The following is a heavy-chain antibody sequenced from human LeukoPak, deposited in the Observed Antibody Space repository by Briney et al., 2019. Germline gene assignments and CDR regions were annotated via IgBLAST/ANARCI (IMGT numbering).Heavy chain of an antibody. CDR3: AKDSVVVTPEYYFDY. D-gene: IGHD2-21*02. Sequence: PGGSLRLSCAASGFTFSSYGMHWVRQAPGKGLEWVAVISYDGSNKYYADSVKGRFTISRDNSKNTLYLQMNSLRAEDTAVYYCAKDSVVVTPEYYFDYWGQGTLVTVSS. V-gene: IGHV3-30*18. J-gene: IGHJ4*02. CDR2: ISYDGSNK. CDR1: GFTFSSYG.